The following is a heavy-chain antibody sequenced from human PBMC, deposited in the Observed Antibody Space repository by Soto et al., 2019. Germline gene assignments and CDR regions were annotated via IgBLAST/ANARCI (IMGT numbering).Heavy chain of an antibody. Sequence: GGSLRLSCAASGFTFSSYGMHWVRQAPGKGLEWLAVISYDGSNKYYADSVKGRFTISRDNSKNTLYLHMNSLRAEDTAVYYCARRVTITMIEGWYFDLWGRGTLVTVSS. CDR2: ISYDGSNK. CDR3: ARRVTITMIEGWYFDL. D-gene: IGHD3-22*01. J-gene: IGHJ2*01. V-gene: IGHV3-30*03. CDR1: GFTFSSYG.